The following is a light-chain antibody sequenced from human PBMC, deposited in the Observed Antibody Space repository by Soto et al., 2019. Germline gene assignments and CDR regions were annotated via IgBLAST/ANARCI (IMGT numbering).Light chain of an antibody. J-gene: IGLJ2*01. CDR3: CSYAGHTNVL. CDR2: EVV. Sequence: QSALTQPPSASGSPGQSVTISCTGTINEVGGYNYVSWYQHYPGEAPKLMIYEVVKRPSGVPDRFSGSKSGNTASLTVSGLQAEDEADYYCCSYAGHTNVLFGGGTKLTVL. CDR1: INEVGGYNY. V-gene: IGLV2-8*01.